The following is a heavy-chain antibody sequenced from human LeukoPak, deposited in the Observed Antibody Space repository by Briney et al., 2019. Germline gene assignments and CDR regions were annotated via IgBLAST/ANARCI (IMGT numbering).Heavy chain of an antibody. D-gene: IGHD5-24*01. CDR1: GFSVTNNY. CDR3: ARGDGYNFFDY. CDR2: FYVGSAT. V-gene: IGHV3-53*01. Sequence: PGGSLILSWAVSGFSVTNNYMSWVRQAPGKGLEWGSVFYVGSATYYADSVKGRFTISRDNSENTLYLQMKSLRAEDTAVYYCARGDGYNFFDYWGQGTLVTVSS. J-gene: IGHJ4*02.